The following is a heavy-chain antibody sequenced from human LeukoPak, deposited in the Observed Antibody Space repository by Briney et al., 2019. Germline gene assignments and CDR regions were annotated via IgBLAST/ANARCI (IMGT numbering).Heavy chain of an antibody. Sequence: GDPLEISCQPSGSSFTSYWIGGVGRLPGKGLKWMQLIYPGESDTSYSPSFQGEVTISADKSMNTAYPQWSSLKASDTAIYYCARRGEAMDPFDYWGQGTLVTVSS. CDR1: GSSFTSYW. D-gene: IGHD5-18*01. CDR2: IYPGESDT. CDR3: ARRGEAMDPFDY. V-gene: IGHV5-51*01. J-gene: IGHJ4*02.